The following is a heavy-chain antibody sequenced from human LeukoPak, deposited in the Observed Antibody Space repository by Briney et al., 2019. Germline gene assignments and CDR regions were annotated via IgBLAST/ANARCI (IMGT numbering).Heavy chain of an antibody. CDR1: GFTVSSNY. D-gene: IGHD1-20*01. J-gene: IGHJ4*02. Sequence: GGSLRLSCAASGFTVSSNYMSWVRQAPGKGLEWVSIIYSGGSTYYADSVKGRFTISRDNSKNTLYLQMNSLRAENTAVYYCAREEGITGTTGFDYWGQGTLVTVSS. V-gene: IGHV3-53*05. CDR2: IYSGGST. CDR3: AREEGITGTTGFDY.